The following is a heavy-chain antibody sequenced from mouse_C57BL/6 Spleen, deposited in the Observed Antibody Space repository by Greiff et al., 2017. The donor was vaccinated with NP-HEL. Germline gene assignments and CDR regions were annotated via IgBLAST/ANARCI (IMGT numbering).Heavy chain of an antibody. D-gene: IGHD2-2*01. V-gene: IGHV1-47*01. CDR1: GYTFTTYP. J-gene: IGHJ4*01. CDR2: FHPYNDDT. CDR3: ARGYGYDDYAMDY. Sequence: QVHVKQSGAELVKPGASVKMSCKASGYTFTTYPIEWMKQNHGKSLEWIGNFHPYNDDTKYNEKFKGKATLTVEKSSSTVYLELSRLTSDDSAVYYCARGYGYDDYAMDYWGQGTSVTVSS.